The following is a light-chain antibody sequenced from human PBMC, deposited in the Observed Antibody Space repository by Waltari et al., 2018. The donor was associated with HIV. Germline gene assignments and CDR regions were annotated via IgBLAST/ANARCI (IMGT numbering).Light chain of an antibody. CDR1: SDDVGYYHY. J-gene: IGLJ3*02. CDR3: SSYVGSSTSWL. V-gene: IGLV2-14*03. CDR2: DVT. Sequence: QSALTQPASVSGSPGQSIVISCTGTSDDVGYYHYVPWYQQHPGKVPKLVIYDVTSRPSGVSNRFSGSKSGNTASLTISGLRADDEADYYCSSYVGSSTSWLFGGGTKLTV.